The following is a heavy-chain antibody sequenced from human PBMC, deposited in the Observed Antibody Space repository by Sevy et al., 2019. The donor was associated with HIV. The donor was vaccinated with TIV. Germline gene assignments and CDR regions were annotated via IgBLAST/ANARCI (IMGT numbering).Heavy chain of an antibody. V-gene: IGHV3-23*01. CDR3: AKGSASGWGYDFWSGYYGGSWFDP. CDR2: ISGSGGST. D-gene: IGHD3-3*01. CDR1: GFTFSSYA. Sequence: GGSLRLSCAASGFTFSSYAMSWVRQAPGKGLEWVSAISGSGGSTYYADSVKGRFTISRDNSKNTLYLQMNSLRAEDTAVYYSAKGSASGWGYDFWSGYYGGSWFDPWGQGTLVTVSS. J-gene: IGHJ5*02.